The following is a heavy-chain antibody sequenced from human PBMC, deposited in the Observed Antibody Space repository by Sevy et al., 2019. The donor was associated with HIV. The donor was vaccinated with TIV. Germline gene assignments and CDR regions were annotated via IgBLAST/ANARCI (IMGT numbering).Heavy chain of an antibody. D-gene: IGHD6-19*01. V-gene: IGHV6-1*01. CDR1: GDSVSRNSAA. J-gene: IGHJ6*03. CDR2: TYYRSKWYN. Sequence: KQSQTLSLTCAISGDSVSRNSAAWNWIRQSPSRGLEWLGRTYYRSKWYNEYAVYVKSRITLNPDKSKNQFAQQLNSVAPEDTAVYYCARARDSGWSLYYYYYMDVWGKGTTVTVSS. CDR3: ARARDSGWSLYYYYYMDV.